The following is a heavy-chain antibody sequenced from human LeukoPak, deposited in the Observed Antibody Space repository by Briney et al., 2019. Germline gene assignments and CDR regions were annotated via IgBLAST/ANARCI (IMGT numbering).Heavy chain of an antibody. CDR1: GGSISSSSYY. CDR2: IYYSGST. V-gene: IGHV4-39*07. Sequence: PSETLSLTCTVSGGSISSSSYYWGWIRQPPGKGLEWIGSIYYSGSTYYNPSLKSRVTISVDTSKNQFSLKLSSVTAADTAVYYCARGHTSRYGYYNWFDPWGQGTLVAVSS. J-gene: IGHJ5*02. D-gene: IGHD5-24*01. CDR3: ARGHTSRYGYYNWFDP.